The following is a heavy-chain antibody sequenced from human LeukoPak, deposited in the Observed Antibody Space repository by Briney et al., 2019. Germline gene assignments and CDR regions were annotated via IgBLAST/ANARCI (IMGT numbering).Heavy chain of an antibody. Sequence: PGGSLTLSCAASGFTFDVYAMHCGPEAPEEGVEWVSGISCNSGSTHYADSVKGRFTISRDNPKNSLYLQMNSLRAADTAVYYCARESHGAGSYHVGYWGQGTLVTVSS. CDR3: ARESHGAGSYHVGY. CDR2: ISCNSGST. J-gene: IGHJ4*02. CDR1: GFTFDVYA. V-gene: IGHV3-9*01. D-gene: IGHD3-10*01.